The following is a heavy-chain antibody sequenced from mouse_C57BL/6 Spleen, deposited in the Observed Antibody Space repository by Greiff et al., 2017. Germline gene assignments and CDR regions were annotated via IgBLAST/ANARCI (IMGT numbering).Heavy chain of an antibody. CDR1: GFSLSTSGMG. D-gene: IGHD2-4*01. CDR2: IYWDDDK. Sequence: QVTLKESGPGILQSSQTLSLTCSFSGFSLSTSGMGVSWIRQPSGKGLEWPAHIYWDDDKRYNPSLKSRLTISKDTSRNQVFLKITSVDTADTATYYCARSGYDYDVDWFAYWGQGTLVTVSA. J-gene: IGHJ3*01. CDR3: ARSGYDYDVDWFAY. V-gene: IGHV8-12*01.